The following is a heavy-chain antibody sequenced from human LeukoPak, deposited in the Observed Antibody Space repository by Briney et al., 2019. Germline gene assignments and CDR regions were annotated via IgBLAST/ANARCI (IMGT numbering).Heavy chain of an antibody. V-gene: IGHV4-38-2*01. CDR2: IYRSEST. D-gene: IGHD1-26*01. CDR3: ARASLTSGSFFDY. J-gene: IGHJ4*02. Sequence: SETLSLTCAVSGYSISSGYYWGWIRQPPGKGLQWIGSIYRSESTYYNPSLKRRVTISVDTSKDQFSLRLTSVTAADTAVYYCARASLTSGSFFDYWGQGTLVTVSS. CDR1: GYSISSGYY.